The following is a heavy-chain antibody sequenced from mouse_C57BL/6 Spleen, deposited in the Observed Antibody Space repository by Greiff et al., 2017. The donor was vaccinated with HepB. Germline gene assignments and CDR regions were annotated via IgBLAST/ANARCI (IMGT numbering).Heavy chain of an antibody. J-gene: IGHJ2*01. CDR3: ARWGEYDYVYCDY. D-gene: IGHD2-4*01. CDR2: INPYNGGT. V-gene: IGHV1-19*01. Sequence: EVQLQQSGPVLVKPGASVKMSCKASGYTFTDYYMNWVKQSHGKSLEWIGVINPYNGGTSYNQKFKGKATLTVDKSSSTAYMELNSLTSEDSAVYYCARWGEYDYVYCDYWGQGTTLTVSS. CDR1: GYTFTDYY.